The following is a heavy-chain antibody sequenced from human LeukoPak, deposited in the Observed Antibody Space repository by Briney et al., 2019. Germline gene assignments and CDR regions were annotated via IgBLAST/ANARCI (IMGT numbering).Heavy chain of an antibody. CDR3: ARGNPINSGFYAY. D-gene: IGHD3-22*01. CDR2: ISGSSSDT. V-gene: IGHV3-11*06. Sequence: GGSLRLSCAASGFTFSDYYMTWIRQAPGKGLEWVSYISGSSSDTNYADFVKGRFTISRDNAKNSLYLQMNSLRAEDTAVYYCARGNPINSGFYAYWGQGTPVTVSS. CDR1: GFTFSDYY. J-gene: IGHJ4*02.